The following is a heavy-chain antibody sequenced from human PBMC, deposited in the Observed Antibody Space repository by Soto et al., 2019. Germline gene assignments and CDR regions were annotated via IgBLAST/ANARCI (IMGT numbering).Heavy chain of an antibody. D-gene: IGHD6-19*01. CDR3: ERDSGWYYFDL. Sequence: QVQLVESGGGLVKPGGSLRLSCVVSGFTFSDHSMTWIRQAPGKGLEWVSYISSSGSTICYADSLRGRFTVSRDNAKNSLFLQLNSLRAEDTAVYYCERDSGWYYFDLWGQGTLVTVSS. CDR2: ISSSGSTI. J-gene: IGHJ4*02. V-gene: IGHV3-11*01. CDR1: GFTFSDHS.